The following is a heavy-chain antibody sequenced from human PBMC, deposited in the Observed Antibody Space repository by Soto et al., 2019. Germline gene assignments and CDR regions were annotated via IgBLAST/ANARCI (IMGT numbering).Heavy chain of an antibody. CDR1: GGTFSSYA. Sequence: QVPLVQSGAEVKKPGSSVKVSCKASGGTFSSYAISWVRQAPGQGLEWMGGIIPIFGTANYAQKFQGRVTITADESTSTAYMELSSLRSEDTAVYYCARGRYCSGGSCYSEFDYWGQGTLVTVSS. CDR3: ARGRYCSGGSCYSEFDY. V-gene: IGHV1-69*01. CDR2: IIPIFGTA. J-gene: IGHJ4*02. D-gene: IGHD2-15*01.